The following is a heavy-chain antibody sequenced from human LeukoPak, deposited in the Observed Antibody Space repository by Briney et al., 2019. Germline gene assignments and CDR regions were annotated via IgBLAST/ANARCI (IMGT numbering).Heavy chain of an antibody. V-gene: IGHV3-73*01. CDR3: IIVVAPMDY. CDR2: IRSKANSYAT. J-gene: IGHJ4*02. CDR1: GFTFSGSA. Sequence: GGSLTLSCAASGFTFSGSAMHWVRQASGKGLEWVGRIRSKANSYATAYAASVKGRFTISRDDSKNTAYLQMNSLKTEDTAVYYCIIVVAPMDYWGQGTLVTVSS. D-gene: IGHD3-22*01.